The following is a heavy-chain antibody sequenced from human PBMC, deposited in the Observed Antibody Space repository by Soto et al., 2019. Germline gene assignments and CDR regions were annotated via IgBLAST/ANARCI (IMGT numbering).Heavy chain of an antibody. Sequence: SETLSLTCTFSGCSISSSSYYWGWIRQPPGKGLEWIGSIYYSGSTYYNPSLKSRVTISVGTSKNQFSLKLSSVTAADTAVYYCASSDSSGWYPDYYYGMDVWGQGTTVTVSS. CDR3: ASSDSSGWYPDYYYGMDV. J-gene: IGHJ6*02. CDR1: GCSISSSSYY. D-gene: IGHD6-19*01. CDR2: IYYSGST. V-gene: IGHV4-39*01.